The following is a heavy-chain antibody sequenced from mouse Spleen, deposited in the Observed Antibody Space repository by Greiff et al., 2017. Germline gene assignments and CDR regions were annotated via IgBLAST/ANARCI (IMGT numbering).Heavy chain of an antibody. D-gene: IGHD1-1*01. CDR1: GFTFSDYG. CDR3: ARWITTVVDYAMDY. V-gene: IGHV5-17*01. J-gene: IGHJ4*01. Sequence: EVQGVESGGGLVKPGGSLKLSCAASGFTFSDYGMHWVRQAPEKGLEWVAYISSGSSTIYYADTVKGRFTISRDNAKNTLFLQMTSLRSEDTAMYYCARWITTVVDYAMDYWGQGTSVTVSS. CDR2: ISSGSSTI.